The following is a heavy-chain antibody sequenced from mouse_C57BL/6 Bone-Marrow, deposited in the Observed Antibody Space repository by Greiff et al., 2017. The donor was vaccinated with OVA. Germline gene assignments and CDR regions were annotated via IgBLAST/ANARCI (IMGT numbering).Heavy chain of an antibody. D-gene: IGHD3-2*02. Sequence: EVMLVESGGDLVKPGGSLKLSCAASGFTFSSYGMSWVRQTPDKRLEWVATISSGGSYPYYPESVKGRFTIPRDHAKNTQYLHMCSLESEDAAMYYCARRRRGQLRLWAWLAYWGQGTRVTVSA. CDR2: ISSGGSYP. V-gene: IGHV5-6*02. CDR1: GFTFSSYG. CDR3: ARRRRGQLRLWAWLAY. J-gene: IGHJ3*01.